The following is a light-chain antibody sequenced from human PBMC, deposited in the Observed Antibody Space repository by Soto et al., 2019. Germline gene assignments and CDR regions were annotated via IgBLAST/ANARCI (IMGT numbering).Light chain of an antibody. CDR2: EVS. V-gene: IGLV2-14*01. J-gene: IGLJ1*01. CDR1: SVDVGGYNY. Sequence: QSALTQPASVSGSLGQSITISCTGTSVDVGGYNYVSWYQHHPGKAPRLLIFEVSNRPSGVSNRFSGSKSGNTASLTISGLQAEDEADYYCTSYTIKTTYVFGTGTKVNVL. CDR3: TSYTIKTTYV.